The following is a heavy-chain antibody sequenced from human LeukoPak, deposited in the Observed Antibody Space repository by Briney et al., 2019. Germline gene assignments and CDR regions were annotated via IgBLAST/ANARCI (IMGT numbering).Heavy chain of an antibody. CDR2: INPSGGST. J-gene: IGHJ4*02. Sequence: ASVKVSCKASGYTFTSYYMHWVRQAPGQGLEWMGIINPSGGSTSYAQKFQGRVTMTRDTSTSTVYMELSSLRSEDTAVYYCATSVPANYFDYWGQGTLVTVSS. CDR3: ATSVPANYFDY. CDR1: GYTFTSYY. V-gene: IGHV1-46*01.